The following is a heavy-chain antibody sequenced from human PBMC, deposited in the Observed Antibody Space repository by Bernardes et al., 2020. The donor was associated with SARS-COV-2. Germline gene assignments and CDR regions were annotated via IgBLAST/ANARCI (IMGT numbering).Heavy chain of an antibody. Sequence: ASVKVSCKASGYTFTGYYMHWVRQAPGQGLEWMGWINPNSGGTNYAQKFQGWVTMTRDTSISTAYMELSRLRSDDTAVYYCARARYDILTGYLRSDAFDIWGQGTMVTVSS. D-gene: IGHD3-9*01. V-gene: IGHV1-2*04. J-gene: IGHJ3*02. CDR3: ARARYDILTGYLRSDAFDI. CDR1: GYTFTGYY. CDR2: INPNSGGT.